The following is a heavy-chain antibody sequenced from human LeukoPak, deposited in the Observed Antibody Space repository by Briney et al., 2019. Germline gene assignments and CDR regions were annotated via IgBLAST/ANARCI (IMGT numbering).Heavy chain of an antibody. Sequence: SETLSLTCAVYGGSFSGYYWSWIRQPPGKGLEWIGEINHSGSTNYNPSLKSRVTISVDTSENQFSLKLSSVTAADTAVYYCAGRDVVAKKYYFDYWGQGTLVTVSS. V-gene: IGHV4-34*01. J-gene: IGHJ4*02. CDR1: GGSFSGYY. CDR2: INHSGST. D-gene: IGHD2-15*01. CDR3: AGRDVVAKKYYFDY.